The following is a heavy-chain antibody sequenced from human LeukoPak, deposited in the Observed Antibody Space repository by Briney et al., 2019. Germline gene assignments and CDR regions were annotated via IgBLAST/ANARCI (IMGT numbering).Heavy chain of an antibody. J-gene: IGHJ6*03. CDR3: ARGYHFSFYYYYMDV. D-gene: IGHD3-3*01. Sequence: SETLSLTCTVSGGSISSSSYYWGWLRQPPGKGREWIGSIYYSGSTYYNPSLTSRVSISVDTSNNHFSLKLSSVTAADTAAYYCARGYHFSFYYYYMDVWGKGTTVTVSS. V-gene: IGHV4-39*07. CDR1: GGSISSSSYY. CDR2: IYYSGST.